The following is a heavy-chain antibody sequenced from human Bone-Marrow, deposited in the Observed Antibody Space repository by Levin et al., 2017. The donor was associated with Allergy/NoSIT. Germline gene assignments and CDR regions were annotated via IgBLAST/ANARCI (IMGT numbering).Heavy chain of an antibody. CDR1: GFTVSSNY. CDR2: INSGGST. V-gene: IGHV3-53*01. Sequence: PGGSLRLSCAASGFTVSSNYMSWVRQAPGKGLEWVSVINSGGSTYYADSVKGRFTISRDNSKNTVDLQMNSLRAEDTAVYYCARDSSSWYRAFEIWGQGTMVTVSS. CDR3: ARDSSSWYRAFEI. D-gene: IGHD6-13*01. J-gene: IGHJ3*02.